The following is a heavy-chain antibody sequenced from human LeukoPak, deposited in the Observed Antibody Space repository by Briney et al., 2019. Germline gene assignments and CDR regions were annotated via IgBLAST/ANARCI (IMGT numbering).Heavy chain of an antibody. D-gene: IGHD2-2*01. J-gene: IGHJ4*02. CDR3: ARVPSWIDY. V-gene: IGHV3-74*01. Sequence: PGGSLRLSCAASGFXFSSYWMHWVRQAPGKGLVWVSHINTDGSSTTYADSVKGRFTISRDNAKNSLYLQMNSLRAEDTAVYYCARVPSWIDYWGQGTLVTVSS. CDR1: GFXFSSYW. CDR2: INTDGSST.